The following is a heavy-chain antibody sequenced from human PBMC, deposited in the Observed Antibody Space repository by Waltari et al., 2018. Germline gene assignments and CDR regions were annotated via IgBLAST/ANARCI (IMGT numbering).Heavy chain of an antibody. CDR3: ARVRSSGSYYYFDY. V-gene: IGHV4-59*02. J-gene: IGHJ4*02. CDR1: GDSVDSYW. D-gene: IGHD1-26*01. Sequence: QVQLQESGPGLVKPSETLSLTCAVSGDSVDSYWWSWIRQPPGRGLEWIGYIYNRGATNYNPSLLSRATISVDTSKNYCSLNVTSVTAADTAVYYCARVRSSGSYYYFDYWGQGTLVAVSS. CDR2: IYNRGAT.